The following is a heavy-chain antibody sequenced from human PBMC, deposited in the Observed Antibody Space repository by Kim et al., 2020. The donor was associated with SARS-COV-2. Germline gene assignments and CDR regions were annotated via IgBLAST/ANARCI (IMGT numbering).Heavy chain of an antibody. D-gene: IGHD3-3*01. Sequence: SETLSLTCTVSGGSISSSSYYWGWIRQPPGKGLEWIGSIYDSGSTYYNPSLKSRVTISVDTSKNQFSLKLSSVTAADTAVYYCARRPFPRITIFGVAGSGYFDYWGQGTLVTVSS. J-gene: IGHJ4*02. CDR1: GGSISSSSYY. CDR2: IYDSGST. V-gene: IGHV4-39*01. CDR3: ARRPFPRITIFGVAGSGYFDY.